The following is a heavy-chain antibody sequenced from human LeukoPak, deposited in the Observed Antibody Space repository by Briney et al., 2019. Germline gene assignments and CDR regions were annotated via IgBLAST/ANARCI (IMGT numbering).Heavy chain of an antibody. J-gene: IGHJ4*02. Sequence: ASVKVSCKASGYTFTSYAMNWVRQAPGQGLEWMGWINPRNGGTKYAQKFQGRVTMTRDTSIITAYMELRRLRSDDTAVYYCARDPWDDYDSSGATKPLDYWGQGTLVTVSS. CDR3: ARDPWDDYDSSGATKPLDY. CDR2: INPRNGGT. D-gene: IGHD3-22*01. CDR1: GYTFTSYA. V-gene: IGHV1-2*02.